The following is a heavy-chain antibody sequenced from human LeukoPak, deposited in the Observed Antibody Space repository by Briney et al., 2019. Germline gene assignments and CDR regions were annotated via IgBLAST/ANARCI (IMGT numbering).Heavy chain of an antibody. V-gene: IGHV3-21*01. CDR2: ISSSSSYI. CDR1: GFTFSNYA. J-gene: IGHJ4*02. Sequence: GGSLRLSCAASGFTFSNYAMRWVRQAPGKGLEWVSSISSSSSYIYYADSVKGRFTISRDNAKNSLYLQMNSLRAEDTAVYYCARGGIAAPWGQGTLVTVSS. CDR3: ARGGIAAP. D-gene: IGHD6-13*01.